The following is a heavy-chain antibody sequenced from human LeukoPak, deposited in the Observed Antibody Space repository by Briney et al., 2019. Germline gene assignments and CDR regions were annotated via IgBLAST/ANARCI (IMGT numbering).Heavy chain of an antibody. Sequence: GGSLRLSCAASGFTFSSYSMNWVRQAPGKGLECVSSISSSSSNIYYAHSENGRFTTSRDNAKNSLYLQMNSLRAEDTAVYYCARDLGYWGQGTLVTVSS. V-gene: IGHV3-21*01. J-gene: IGHJ4*02. CDR2: ISSSSSNI. CDR3: ARDLGY. CDR1: GFTFSSYS.